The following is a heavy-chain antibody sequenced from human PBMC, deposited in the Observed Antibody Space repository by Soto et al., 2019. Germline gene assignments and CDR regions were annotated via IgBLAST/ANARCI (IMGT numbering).Heavy chain of an antibody. Sequence: SVKVSCKASGFTFTSSAVRWVRQARGQRLEWIGWIVVGSGNTNYAQKFQERVTITRDMSTSTAYMELSSLRSEDTAVYYCAADPPNSYDILTGSPSGYWGQGTLVTVSS. CDR3: AADPPNSYDILTGSPSGY. J-gene: IGHJ4*02. CDR1: GFTFTSSA. CDR2: IVVGSGNT. V-gene: IGHV1-58*01. D-gene: IGHD3-9*01.